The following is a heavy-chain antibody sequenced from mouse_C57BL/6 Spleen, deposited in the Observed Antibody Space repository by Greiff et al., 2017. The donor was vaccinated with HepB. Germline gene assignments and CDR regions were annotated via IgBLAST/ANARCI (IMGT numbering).Heavy chain of an antibody. Sequence: QVQLKQSGAELARPGASVKLSCKASGYTFTSYGISWVKQRTGQGLEWIGEIYPRSGNTYYNEKFKGKATLTADKSSSTAYMELRSLTSEDSAVYFCASITTVVASPLRFWGTGTTVTVSS. CDR3: ASITTVVASPLRF. CDR1: GYTFTSYG. CDR2: IYPRSGNT. D-gene: IGHD1-1*01. V-gene: IGHV1-81*01. J-gene: IGHJ1*03.